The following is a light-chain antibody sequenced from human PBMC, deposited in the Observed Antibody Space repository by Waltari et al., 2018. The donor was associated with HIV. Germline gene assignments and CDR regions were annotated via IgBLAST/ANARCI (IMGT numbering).Light chain of an antibody. V-gene: IGKV2-28*01. J-gene: IGKJ4*01. CDR2: LGS. CDR3: MQALQGCT. CDR1: QSLLHSNGYNY. Sequence: DIVMTQSPLSLPVTPGEPASISCRSSQSLLHSNGYNYLDWYLQKPGQSPQLLIYLGSNRASGVPDRFSGSGSGTDFTLKISRVEAEDVGVYYCMQALQGCTFGGGTKVEIK.